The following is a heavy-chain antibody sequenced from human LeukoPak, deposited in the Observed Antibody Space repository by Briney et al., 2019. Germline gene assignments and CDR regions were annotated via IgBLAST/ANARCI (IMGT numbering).Heavy chain of an antibody. D-gene: IGHD6-13*01. V-gene: IGHV1-18*01. CDR2: IIPIFGTA. Sequence: GASVKVSCKASGYTFTSYGISWVRQAPGQGLEWMGGIIPIFGTANYAQKLQGRVTMTTDTSTSTAYMELRSLRSDDTAVYYCARDYIAAAGTWFDPWGQGTLVTVSS. CDR1: GYTFTSYG. CDR3: ARDYIAAAGTWFDP. J-gene: IGHJ5*02.